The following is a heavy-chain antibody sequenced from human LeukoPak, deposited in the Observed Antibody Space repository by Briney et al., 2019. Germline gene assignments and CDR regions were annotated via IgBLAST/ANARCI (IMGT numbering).Heavy chain of an antibody. CDR2: INSDGSWT. CDR1: GNYW. Sequence: GGSLRLSCAASGNYWMHWVRQVPGKGLVWVSHINSDGSWTSYADSMKGRFTISKDNAKNTVYPQMNSLRAEDTAVYYCVSFNETYWGRGTLVTVSS. V-gene: IGHV3-74*01. CDR3: VSFNETY. J-gene: IGHJ4*02.